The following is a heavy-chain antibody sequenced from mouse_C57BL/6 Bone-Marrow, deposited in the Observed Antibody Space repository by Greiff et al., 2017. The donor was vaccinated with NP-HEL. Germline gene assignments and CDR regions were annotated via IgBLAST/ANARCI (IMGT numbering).Heavy chain of an antibody. CDR3: ARGGSSPSTDFDY. Sequence: EVQLQQSVAELVRPGASVKLSCTASGFNIKNPYMHWVKQRPEQGLEWIGRIDPANGNTKYAPKFQGKATITADTSSNTAYLQLSSLTSEDTAIYYCARGGSSPSTDFDYWGQGTTLTVSS. V-gene: IGHV14-3*01. CDR1: GFNIKNPY. D-gene: IGHD1-1*01. J-gene: IGHJ2*01. CDR2: IDPANGNT.